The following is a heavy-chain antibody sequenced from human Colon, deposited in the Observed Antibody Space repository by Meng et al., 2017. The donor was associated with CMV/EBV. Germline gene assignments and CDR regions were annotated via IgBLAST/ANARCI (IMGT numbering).Heavy chain of an antibody. J-gene: IGHJ4*02. CDR1: GFSRITPEVS. V-gene: IGHV2-5*02. Sequence: QMDLDGSGPAQVKPTLTLMLICSCAGFSRITPEVSRHWILQPTGKALEGLAIIYWDDDNQFRPSLKSRITITKDTSKTQVVLTMSNMDPVDTATYYCAHGRGWLTEYWGQGTLVTVSS. CDR2: IYWDDDN. D-gene: IGHD6-19*01. CDR3: AHGRGWLTEY.